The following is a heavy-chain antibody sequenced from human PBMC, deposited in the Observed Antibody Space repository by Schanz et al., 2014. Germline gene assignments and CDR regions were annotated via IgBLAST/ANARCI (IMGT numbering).Heavy chain of an antibody. Sequence: EVQLLESGGALEQPGGYLRLSCAASGITFSDYAMSWVRQAPGKGLEWVSTIASGGSHTFYADSVTGRFTISGDNSKNTLFLQMNSLRAEDTAVYYCAKEDRTHSSDYVYWGQGTLVTVSS. CDR2: IASGGSHT. J-gene: IGHJ4*02. CDR1: GITFSDYA. V-gene: IGHV3-23*01. CDR3: AKEDRTHSSDYVY. D-gene: IGHD3-22*01.